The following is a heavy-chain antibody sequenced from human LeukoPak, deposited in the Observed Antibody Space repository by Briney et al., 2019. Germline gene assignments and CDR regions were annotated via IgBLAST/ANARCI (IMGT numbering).Heavy chain of an antibody. V-gene: IGHV4-59*01. Sequence: PSETLSLTCTVSGGSISSYYWSWIRQPPGKGLEGIGYIYYTGSTTYNPSLKSRVTMSVDTSKNQFSLKLSSVTAADTAVYYCARAGPYSSGWQYVDYWGQGTLVTVSS. J-gene: IGHJ4*02. CDR3: ARAGPYSSGWQYVDY. CDR2: IYYTGST. D-gene: IGHD6-19*01. CDR1: GGSISSYY.